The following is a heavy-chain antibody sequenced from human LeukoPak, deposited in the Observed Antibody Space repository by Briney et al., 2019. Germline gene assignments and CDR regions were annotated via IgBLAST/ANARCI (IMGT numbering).Heavy chain of an antibody. Sequence: SETLSLTCAVYGGSFSGYYWSWIRQPPGKGLEWIGEINHSGSSNYNPSLKSRVTISVDTSKNQFFLKLSSVTAADTAVYYCARGGSGYDQGARGYWGQGTLVTAPS. J-gene: IGHJ4*02. CDR3: ARGGSGYDQGARGY. CDR1: GGSFSGYY. D-gene: IGHD5-12*01. V-gene: IGHV4-34*01. CDR2: INHSGSS.